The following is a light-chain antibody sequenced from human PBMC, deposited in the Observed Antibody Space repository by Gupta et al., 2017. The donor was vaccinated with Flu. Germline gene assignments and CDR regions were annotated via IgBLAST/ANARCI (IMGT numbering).Light chain of an antibody. CDR1: QSLLKSTKNKNQ. CDR2: FAS. J-gene: IGKJ1*01. CDR3: QQYYNSWT. Sequence: DIVIPQSPTSLAASLGERATINCKSSQSLLKSTKNKNQLAWYQQKPRPTPTLLIYFASTRESGVPDRFRWSRSGTDFTLTNSSRQAYEVSFYYCQQYYNSWTWGQGTNGE. V-gene: IGKV4-1*01.